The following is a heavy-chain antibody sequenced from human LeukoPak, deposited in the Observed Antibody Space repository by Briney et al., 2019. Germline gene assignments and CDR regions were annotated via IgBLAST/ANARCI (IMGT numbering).Heavy chain of an antibody. V-gene: IGHV4-39*07. J-gene: IGHJ4*02. Sequence: SETLSLTCTVSGGSISSSSYYWGWIRQPPGKGLEWIGSIYYSGSTYYNPSLKSRVTISVDTSKNQFSLKLSSVTAADTAVYYCARLQDDYSNYGPTFDHWGQGTLVTVSS. CDR3: ARLQDDYSNYGPTFDH. CDR2: IYYSGST. D-gene: IGHD4-11*01. CDR1: GGSISSSSYY.